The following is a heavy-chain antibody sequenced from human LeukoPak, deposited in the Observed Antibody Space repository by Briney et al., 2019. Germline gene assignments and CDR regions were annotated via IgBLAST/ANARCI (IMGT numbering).Heavy chain of an antibody. Sequence: SETLSLTCAVYGGSFSGYSWSWIRQPPGKGLEWIGEINHSGSTNYNPSLKSRVTISVDTSKNQFSLKLSSVTAADTAVYYCARVPSDSKLNWFGPWGQGTLVTVSS. CDR2: INHSGST. CDR1: GGSFSGYS. V-gene: IGHV4-34*01. J-gene: IGHJ5*02. CDR3: ARVPSDSKLNWFGP. D-gene: IGHD1-1*01.